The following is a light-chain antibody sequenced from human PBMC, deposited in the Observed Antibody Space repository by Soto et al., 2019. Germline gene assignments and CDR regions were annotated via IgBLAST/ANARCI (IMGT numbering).Light chain of an antibody. J-gene: IGKJ4*01. CDR3: QQSYSTPLT. CDR1: QSVSNN. V-gene: IGKV3-20*01. CDR2: GAS. Sequence: EIVLTQSPGTLSLSPGERATLSCRASQSVSNNLAWIQQKPGQTPRLLMYGASSRATGIPDRFSGSGSGTRFTLTISRLEPEDFAVYYCQQSYSTPLTFGGGTQVEI.